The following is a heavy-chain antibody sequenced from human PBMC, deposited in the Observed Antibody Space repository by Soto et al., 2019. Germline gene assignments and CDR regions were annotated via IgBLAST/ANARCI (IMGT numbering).Heavy chain of an antibody. Sequence: PGGSLRLSCAASGFTLSNYAMSWVRQAPGKGLGWVSTFSGTGGYTYYTDSVKGRFTISRDESKNTLFLHMNSLRAADTAVYYCARGQRALITYGPFDPWGQGTLVTVSS. CDR2: FSGTGGYT. J-gene: IGHJ5*02. D-gene: IGHD4-17*01. CDR3: ARGQRALITYGPFDP. V-gene: IGHV3-23*01. CDR1: GFTLSNYA.